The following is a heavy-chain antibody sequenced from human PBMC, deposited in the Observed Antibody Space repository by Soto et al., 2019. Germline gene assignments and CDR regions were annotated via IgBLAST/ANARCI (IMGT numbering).Heavy chain of an antibody. CDR3: ARVGGGTYDWYYYYGVDV. CDR2: IYPGDSDT. D-gene: IGHD3-9*01. Sequence: GESLKISCKGSGYNFNTYWIVWVRQMPGQGLEWMGIIYPGDSDTTYSPSFQGQVTISADKSISTAYLQWSSLKASDTAMYYCARVGGGTYDWYYYYGVDVWGQGTTVTVSS. J-gene: IGHJ6*02. V-gene: IGHV5-51*01. CDR1: GYNFNTYW.